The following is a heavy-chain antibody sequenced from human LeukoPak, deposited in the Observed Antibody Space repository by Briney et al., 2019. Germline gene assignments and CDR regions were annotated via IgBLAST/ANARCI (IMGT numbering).Heavy chain of an antibody. Sequence: GASVKVSCKASGYTFTSYDINWVRQATGQGLEWMGWMNPNSGNTGYAQKFQGRVTMTRNTSISTAYMELSSLRSEDTAVYYCGSEVQLERRGFDYWGQETLVTVSS. CDR1: GYTFTSYD. D-gene: IGHD1-1*01. J-gene: IGHJ4*02. CDR2: MNPNSGNT. V-gene: IGHV1-8*01. CDR3: GSEVQLERRGFDY.